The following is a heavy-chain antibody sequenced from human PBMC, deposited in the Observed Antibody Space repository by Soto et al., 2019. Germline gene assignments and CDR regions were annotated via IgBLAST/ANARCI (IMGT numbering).Heavy chain of an antibody. Sequence: SGPTLVNTPQTLTLTCTFAWFSLSTSGVGVGWIRQPPGKALECLALIYWDDDNLYSPSLKSRLTITKDTSKNQVVLTMTNMDPVDTATYYCARLSSTWYPYWGQGTLVTVSS. CDR1: WFSLSTSGVG. CDR3: ARLSSTWYPY. D-gene: IGHD6-13*01. V-gene: IGHV2-5*02. CDR2: IYWDDDN. J-gene: IGHJ4*02.